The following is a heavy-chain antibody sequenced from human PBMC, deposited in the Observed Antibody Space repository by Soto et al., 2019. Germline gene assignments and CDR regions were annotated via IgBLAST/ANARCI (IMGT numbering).Heavy chain of an antibody. Sequence: QVQLVESGGGVVQPGRSLRLSCVASGFTFSTYAIHWVRQAPGKGLEWVALISYDGITKYFADSVKGRFTISRDNSNNTLYLQMNSLRAEDAAVYYCARGGYGDSFRHQYSFDYWGQGTLVTVSS. V-gene: IGHV3-30-3*01. D-gene: IGHD4-17*01. CDR2: ISYDGITK. J-gene: IGHJ4*02. CDR3: ARGGYGDSFRHQYSFDY. CDR1: GFTFSTYA.